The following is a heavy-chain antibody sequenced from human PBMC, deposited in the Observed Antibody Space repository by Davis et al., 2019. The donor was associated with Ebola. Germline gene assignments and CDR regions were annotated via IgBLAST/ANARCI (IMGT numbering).Heavy chain of an antibody. V-gene: IGHV4-34*01. D-gene: IGHD3-16*01. Sequence: PSETLSLTCTVSGGSISSYYWSWIRQPPGKGLEWIGEINHSGSTDYNPSLKSRVTISVDTSKNQFSLKLSSVTAADTAVYYCARAIALGDFDLWGRGTLVTVSS. CDR3: ARAIALGDFDL. J-gene: IGHJ2*01. CDR2: INHSGST. CDR1: GGSISSYY.